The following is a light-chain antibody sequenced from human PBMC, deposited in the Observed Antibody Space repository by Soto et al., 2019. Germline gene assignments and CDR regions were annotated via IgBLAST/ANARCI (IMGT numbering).Light chain of an antibody. CDR1: QSIRSY. J-gene: IGKJ3*01. CDR3: QQSYNTPPT. V-gene: IGKV1-39*01. Sequence: DIQMTQSPSSLSASVGDRVTITCRASQSIRSYLNWYQQKPGKAPKLLIYAASSLQSGVPSRFSGSGSGTDFTLTISSLQPEDFATYYCQQSYNTPPTFGPGTKVDIK. CDR2: AAS.